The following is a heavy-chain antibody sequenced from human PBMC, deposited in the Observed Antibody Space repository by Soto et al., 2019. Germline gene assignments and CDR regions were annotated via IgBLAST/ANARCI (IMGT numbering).Heavy chain of an antibody. CDR2: ITTSSSTI. Sequence: GGSLRLSCAASGFTFSSYSMIWVRLAPGRGLEWVSYITTSSSTIYYADSVKGRFTISRDNAKKSLYLQMSGLRAEDTALYYCARDLFGVVRGGTFDYWGRGTLVTVSS. V-gene: IGHV3-48*01. CDR1: GFTFSSYS. CDR3: ARDLFGVVRGGTFDY. J-gene: IGHJ4*02. D-gene: IGHD3-10*01.